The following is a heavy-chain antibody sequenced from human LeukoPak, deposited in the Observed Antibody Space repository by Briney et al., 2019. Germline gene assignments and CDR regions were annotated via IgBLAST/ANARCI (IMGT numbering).Heavy chain of an antibody. Sequence: SGGSLRLSCAASGITFSSYSMNWVRQAPGKGLEWVSYISSFSGTINYADSVKGRFTISRDNAKNSLYLQMNSLRAEDTAVYYCARDQGGLGYWGQGTLVTVSS. CDR3: ARDQGGLGY. J-gene: IGHJ4*02. V-gene: IGHV3-48*01. CDR2: ISSFSGTI. D-gene: IGHD3-16*01. CDR1: GITFSSYS.